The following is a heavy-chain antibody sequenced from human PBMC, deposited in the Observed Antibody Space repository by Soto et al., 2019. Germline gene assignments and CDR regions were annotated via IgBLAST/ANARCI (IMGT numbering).Heavy chain of an antibody. V-gene: IGHV3-23*01. CDR1: GFTFSNFA. J-gene: IGHJ5*02. CDR2: ISGSGSST. Sequence: GGSLRLSCAASGFTFSNFAMTWVRQTPGPGLEWVSTISGSGSSTYYADSVRGRFTISRDNSKNTLYLQMNRLRAEDTATYYCAKGVGDYYRFWSGGDTSNWFDPWGPGTPVTVSS. CDR3: AKGVGDYYRFWSGGDTSNWFDP. D-gene: IGHD3-3*01.